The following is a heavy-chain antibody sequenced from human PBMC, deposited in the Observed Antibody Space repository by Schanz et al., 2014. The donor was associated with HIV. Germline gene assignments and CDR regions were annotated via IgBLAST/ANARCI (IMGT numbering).Heavy chain of an antibody. D-gene: IGHD3-10*01. J-gene: IGHJ4*02. CDR1: GYTFTSYG. Sequence: QVQLVQSGAEVQKPGASVKVSCKASGYTFTSYGITWVRQAPGQGLEWLAWISADNGNTNYAQNLQDRVTMTTDTYTTTSYLELRSLKSDDTAVYYCARGRGAPGPFDYWGQGTLVTVSS. V-gene: IGHV1-18*01. CDR2: ISADNGNT. CDR3: ARGRGAPGPFDY.